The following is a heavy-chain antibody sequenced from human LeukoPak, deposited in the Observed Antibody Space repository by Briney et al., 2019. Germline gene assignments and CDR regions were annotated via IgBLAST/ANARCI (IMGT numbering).Heavy chain of an antibody. CDR3: ARGLRYSEAAFDI. V-gene: IGHV1-2*02. CDR1: GYTFTSYA. CDR2: ITPSGGT. D-gene: IGHD5-12*01. Sequence: ASVTVSCKASGYTFTSYAMHWVRQAPGQGLEWMGWITPSGGTNYPQKFQGRVAITRDTSISTAYMDLSRLTSDDTAVYYCARGLRYSEAAFDIWGQGTMVTVSS. J-gene: IGHJ3*02.